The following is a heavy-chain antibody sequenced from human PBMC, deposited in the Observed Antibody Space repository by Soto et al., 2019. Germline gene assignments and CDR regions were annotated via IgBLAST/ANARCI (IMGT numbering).Heavy chain of an antibody. Sequence: SVKVSCKASGGTFSNYPVSWVRQAPGQGLEWMGGIIPIFGTVNYAQKFQGRLTITADESPSTAYMELSSLRSEDTAVYYCARGNHRWLQLWYFDLWGRGTLVTVSS. J-gene: IGHJ2*01. CDR1: GGTFSNYP. V-gene: IGHV1-69*13. D-gene: IGHD5-12*01. CDR2: IIPIFGTV. CDR3: ARGNHRWLQLWYFDL.